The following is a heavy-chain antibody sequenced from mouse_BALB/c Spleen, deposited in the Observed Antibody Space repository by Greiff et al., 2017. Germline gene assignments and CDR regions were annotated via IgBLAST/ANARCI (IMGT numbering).Heavy chain of an antibody. CDR2: IHPSDSET. D-gene: IGHD1-1*01. J-gene: IGHJ2*01. CDR3: ARGATVVATRHFDY. Sequence: QVHVKQPGAELVRPGASVKLSCKASGYSFTSYWMNWVKQRPGQGLEWIGMIHPSDSETRLNQKFKDKATLTVDKSSSTAYMQLSSPTSEDSAVYYCARGATVVATRHFDYWGQGTTLTVSS. V-gene: IGHV1-61*01. CDR1: GYSFTSYW.